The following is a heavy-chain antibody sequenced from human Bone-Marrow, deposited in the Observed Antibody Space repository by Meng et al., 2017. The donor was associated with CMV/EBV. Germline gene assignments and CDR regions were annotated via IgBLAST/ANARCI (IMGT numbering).Heavy chain of an antibody. CDR3: AILVAYCGGDCPLVEDY. Sequence: ASVKVSCKTSGYTFTGYDINWVRQAAGQGLEWMGWMNPNSGNTGSAQKFQGRVTMTRDTSIRTAYIELSRLRSDDTAVYYCAILVAYCGGDCPLVEDYWGQGTLVTVSS. D-gene: IGHD2-21*01. J-gene: IGHJ4*02. V-gene: IGHV1-8*01. CDR2: MNPNSGNT. CDR1: GYTFTGYD.